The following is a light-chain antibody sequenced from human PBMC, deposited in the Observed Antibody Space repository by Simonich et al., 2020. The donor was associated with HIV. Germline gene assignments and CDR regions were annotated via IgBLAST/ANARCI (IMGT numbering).Light chain of an antibody. CDR1: QSVFYSSNNKDY. Sequence: DIVMTQSPDSLAVSLGERATIDCKSSQSVFYSSNNKDYLAWYQQKAGQPPKLLIYWSSTRETGVPDRFSGSGSGTDFTPTISSLQAEDVAVYYCQQYYSTPLTFGGGTKVEIK. J-gene: IGKJ4*01. V-gene: IGKV4-1*01. CDR3: QQYYSTPLT. CDR2: WSS.